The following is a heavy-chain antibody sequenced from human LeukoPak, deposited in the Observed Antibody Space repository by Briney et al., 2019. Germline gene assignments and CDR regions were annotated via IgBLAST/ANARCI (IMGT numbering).Heavy chain of an antibody. J-gene: IGHJ4*02. Sequence: GGSLRLSCAASGFTFNRYAIHWVRQAPGKGLEWVTVIASDGNDQHYADSVKGRFTISRDNSKNTVFLQMSSLGAEDTAVYYCTKDVGVVMFDYWGQGTLVTVSS. V-gene: IGHV3-30-3*01. CDR2: IASDGNDQ. CDR1: GFTFNRYA. D-gene: IGHD3-3*01. CDR3: TKDVGVVMFDY.